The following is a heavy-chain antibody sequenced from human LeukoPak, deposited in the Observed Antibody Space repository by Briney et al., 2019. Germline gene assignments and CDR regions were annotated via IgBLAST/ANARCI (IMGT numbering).Heavy chain of an antibody. Sequence: GGSLRLSCAASGFTFSSYSMNWVRQAPGKGLEWVSSISSSSSYIYYADSVKGRFTISRDNAKNSLYLQMNSLRAEDTAVYYCARMYSGYASDAFDIWGQGTMVTVSS. CDR1: GFTFSSYS. J-gene: IGHJ3*02. D-gene: IGHD5-12*01. CDR2: ISSSSSYI. CDR3: ARMYSGYASDAFDI. V-gene: IGHV3-21*01.